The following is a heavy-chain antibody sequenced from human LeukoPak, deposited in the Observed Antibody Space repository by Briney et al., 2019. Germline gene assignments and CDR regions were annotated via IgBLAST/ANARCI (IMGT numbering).Heavy chain of an antibody. D-gene: IGHD5-18*01. Sequence: PSETLSLTCTVSGGSISSYYWSWIRQPPGKGLEWIGYIYYSGSTNYNPSLKSRVTISVDRSKNQFSLKLSSVTAADTAVYYCARLEYSYGYMGFDYWGQGTLVTVSS. J-gene: IGHJ4*02. V-gene: IGHV4-59*12. CDR3: ARLEYSYGYMGFDY. CDR1: GGSISSYY. CDR2: IYYSGST.